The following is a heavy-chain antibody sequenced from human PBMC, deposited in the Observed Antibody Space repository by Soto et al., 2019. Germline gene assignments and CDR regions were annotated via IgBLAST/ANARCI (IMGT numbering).Heavy chain of an antibody. CDR3: ARDRTTLGKGGDFDY. CDR1: GDSVSSNSAA. CDR2: TYYRSTWYN. V-gene: IGHV6-1*01. Sequence: SQTLSLTCAIPGDSVSSNSAAWNWIRQSPSRGLEWLGRTYYRSTWYNDYAISVKSRITINPDTSKNQFSLQLNSVTPEDTAVYYCARDRTTLGKGGDFDYWGQGTLVTVSS. D-gene: IGHD7-27*01. J-gene: IGHJ4*02.